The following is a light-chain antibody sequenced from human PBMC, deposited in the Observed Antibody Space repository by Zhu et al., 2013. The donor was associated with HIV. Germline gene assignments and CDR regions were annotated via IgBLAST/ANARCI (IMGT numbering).Light chain of an antibody. CDR1: QGVNNW. CDR3: QQYDSWPLT. Sequence: DIQMTQSPSSLSASVGDTVTITCRASQGVNNWLVWYQHKPGKAPKSLIYATSSLQSGVPSRFSGTGFGTHFTLTIRSLQPEDFATYYCQQYDSWPLTFGGGPRWRS. J-gene: IGKJ4*01. V-gene: IGKV1D-16*01. CDR2: ATS.